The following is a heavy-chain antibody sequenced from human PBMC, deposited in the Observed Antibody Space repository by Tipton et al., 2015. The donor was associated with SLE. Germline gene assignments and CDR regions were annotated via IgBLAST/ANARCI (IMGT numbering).Heavy chain of an antibody. CDR2: ISGSGGST. CDR1: GFTFSSYA. CDR3: AKTHSAWTYYFDY. J-gene: IGHJ4*02. D-gene: IGHD3/OR15-3a*01. V-gene: IGHV3-23*01. Sequence: EASGFTFSSYAMSWVRQAPGKGLEWVSAISGSGGSTYYADSVKGRFTISRDNSKNTLYLQMNSLRAEDTAVYYCAKTHSAWTYYFDYWGQGTLVTVSS.